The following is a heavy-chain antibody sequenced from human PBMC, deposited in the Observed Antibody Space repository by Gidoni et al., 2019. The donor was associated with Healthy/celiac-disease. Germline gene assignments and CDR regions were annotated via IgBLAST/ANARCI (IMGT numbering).Heavy chain of an antibody. V-gene: IGHV3-11*01. CDR1: GFTFSAYY. D-gene: IGHD3-10*01. CDR2: SSSSGSTI. J-gene: IGHJ6*02. CDR3: ARNQLMVRGVKAYYYGMDV. Sequence: QVQLVESGGGLVKPGGSLILSCAASGFTFSAYYIRWIRQAPGQGLEWVSYSSSSGSTIYYADSVKSRFTISRDNAKNSLYLQMNSLRAEDTGVYYCARNQLMVRGVKAYYYGMDVWGQGTTVTVSS.